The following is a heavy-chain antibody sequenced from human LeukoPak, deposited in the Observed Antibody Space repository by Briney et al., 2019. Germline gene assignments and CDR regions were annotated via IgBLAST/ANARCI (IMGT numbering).Heavy chain of an antibody. CDR1: GFTFSSYS. V-gene: IGHV3-15*01. CDR2: IKSKTDGGTT. D-gene: IGHD3-9*01. Sequence: GGSLRLSCAASGFTFSSYSMNWVRQAPGKGLEWVGRIKSKTDGGTTDYAAPVKGRFTISRDDSKNTLYLQMNSLKTEDTAVYYCTTEAVLRYFDWLFLNYYYYYYMDVWGKGTTVTVSS. CDR3: TTEAVLRYFDWLFLNYYYYYYMDV. J-gene: IGHJ6*03.